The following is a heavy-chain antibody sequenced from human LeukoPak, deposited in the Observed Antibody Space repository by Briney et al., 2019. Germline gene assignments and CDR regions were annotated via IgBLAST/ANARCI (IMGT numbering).Heavy chain of an antibody. Sequence: SETLSLTCAVYGASFSGYYWSWIRQPPGKGLEWIGEIHHSGSTNYNPSLKIRVTISAEASKNQFSLKLSSVTAADTAVYYCARERMATEVAFDIWGQGTMVTVSS. D-gene: IGHD5-24*01. CDR2: IHHSGST. V-gene: IGHV4-34*01. CDR3: ARERMATEVAFDI. J-gene: IGHJ3*02. CDR1: GASFSGYY.